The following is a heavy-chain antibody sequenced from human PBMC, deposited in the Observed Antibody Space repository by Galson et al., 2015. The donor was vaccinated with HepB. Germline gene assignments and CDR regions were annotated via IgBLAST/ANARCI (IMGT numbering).Heavy chain of an antibody. J-gene: IGHJ4*02. V-gene: IGHV3-23*01. CDR2: ISGSTGST. CDR3: AKVITGMTSPFDY. CDR1: GFTFSSYA. D-gene: IGHD1-20*01. Sequence: SLRLSCAASGFTFSSYAMSWVRQAPGKGLEWVSAISGSTGSTYDADSVKGRFTISRDNSKNTLYLQMNSLRAEDTAVYYCAKVITGMTSPFDYWSQGTLVTVSS.